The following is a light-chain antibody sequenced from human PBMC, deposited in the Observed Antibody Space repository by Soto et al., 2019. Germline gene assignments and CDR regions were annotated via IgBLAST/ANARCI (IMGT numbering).Light chain of an antibody. CDR2: DVS. V-gene: IGLV2-14*03. CDR3: SSYTSSGTPVV. J-gene: IGLJ2*01. Sequence: QSALTQPASVSGSPGQSITISCTGTSSDVGGYNFVSWYQQHPGEAPKLIIYDVSDRPSGVSNRFSGSKSGNTASLTISGLQAEDEADYYCSSYTSSGTPVVFGGGTKVTVL. CDR1: SSDVGGYNF.